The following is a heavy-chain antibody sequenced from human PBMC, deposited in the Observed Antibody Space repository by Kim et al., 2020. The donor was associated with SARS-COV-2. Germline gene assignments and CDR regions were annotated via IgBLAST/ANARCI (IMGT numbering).Heavy chain of an antibody. Sequence: SETLSLTCTVSGGSISSGYYYWSWIRQPPGKGLDWIGYIYYSGSTYYNPSLKSRVTISVDTSKNQFSLKLSSVTAADTAVYYCARVPQAVAGFYYYYYGMDVWGQGTTVTVSS. V-gene: IGHV4-30-4*01. CDR2: IYYSGST. J-gene: IGHJ6*02. CDR3: ARVPQAVAGFYYYYYGMDV. CDR1: GGSISSGYYY. D-gene: IGHD6-19*01.